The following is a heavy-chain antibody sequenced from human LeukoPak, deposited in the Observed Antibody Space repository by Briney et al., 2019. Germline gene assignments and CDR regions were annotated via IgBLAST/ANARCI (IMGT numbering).Heavy chain of an antibody. Sequence: KASETLSLTCTVSGGSISSYYWSWIRQPPGKGLGWIGYVYNSGSTNYNPSLRSRVTISVDTSKNQFSLKLTSVTAADTAVYYCARRSTGTGPFDYWGQGTLVTVSS. J-gene: IGHJ4*02. CDR3: ARRSTGTGPFDY. CDR2: VYNSGST. CDR1: GGSISSYY. D-gene: IGHD1-1*01. V-gene: IGHV4-59*08.